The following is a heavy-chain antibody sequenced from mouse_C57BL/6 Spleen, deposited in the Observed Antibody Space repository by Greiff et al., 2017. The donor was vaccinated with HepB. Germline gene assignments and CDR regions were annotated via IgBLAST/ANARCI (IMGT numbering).Heavy chain of an antibody. D-gene: IGHD3-2*02. V-gene: IGHV1-53*01. Sequence: VQLQQPGTELVKPRASVKLSCKASGYTFTSYWMHWVKQRPGQGLEWIGNINPSNGGTNYNEKFKSKATLTVDKSSSTAYMQLSSLTSEDSAVYYCARSTAQGAWFAYWGQGTLVTVSA. J-gene: IGHJ3*01. CDR3: ARSTAQGAWFAY. CDR2: INPSNGGT. CDR1: GYTFTSYW.